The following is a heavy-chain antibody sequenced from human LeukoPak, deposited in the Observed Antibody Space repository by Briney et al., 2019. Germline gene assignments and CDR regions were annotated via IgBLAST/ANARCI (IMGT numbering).Heavy chain of an antibody. CDR3: VRGFYAPDY. V-gene: IGHV3-64D*06. CDR2: IVSNAGST. Sequence: GGSLRLSCSASGFTFSSYAMHWVRQAPGKGLEYVSAIVSNAGSTYYADSVKGRFTISRDNSKNTLYLQMSSLRAEDTAVYYCVRGFYAPDYWGQGTLVTVSS. J-gene: IGHJ4*02. D-gene: IGHD2-2*01. CDR1: GFTFSSYA.